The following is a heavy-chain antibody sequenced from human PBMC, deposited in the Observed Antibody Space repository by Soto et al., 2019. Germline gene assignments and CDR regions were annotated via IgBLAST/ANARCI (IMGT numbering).Heavy chain of an antibody. D-gene: IGHD2-21*01. Sequence: SETLSLTCTVSGGSISSSSYYWGWIRQPPGKGLEWIGSIYYSGSTYYNPSLKSRVTISVDTSKNQFSLKLSSVTAADTAVYYCASPSKSQQIVVNAFDIWGQGTMVTVSS. V-gene: IGHV4-39*01. J-gene: IGHJ3*02. CDR2: IYYSGST. CDR1: GGSISSSSYY. CDR3: ASPSKSQQIVVNAFDI.